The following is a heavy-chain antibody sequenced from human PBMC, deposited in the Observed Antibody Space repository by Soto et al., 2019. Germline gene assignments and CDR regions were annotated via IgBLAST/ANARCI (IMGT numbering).Heavy chain of an antibody. V-gene: IGHV4-59*01. CDR3: ARDYEYFHH. CDR1: GGSMRNYY. Sequence: PSETLSLTCSVSGGSMRNYYWSWIRKAPGKGLEWIGYVYYSGGTDYNPSLKSRVVISIDTSKNQFSLKLSSMTAADTAVYYCARDYEYFHHWGQGTLVTVSS. J-gene: IGHJ1*01. CDR2: VYYSGGT.